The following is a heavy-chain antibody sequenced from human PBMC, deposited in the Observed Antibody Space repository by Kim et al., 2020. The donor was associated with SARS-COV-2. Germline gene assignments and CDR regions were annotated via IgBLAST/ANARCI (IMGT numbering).Heavy chain of an antibody. CDR3: GAVSTGRGCSDGVF. CDR1: GLTCNDHY. J-gene: IGHJ2*01. CDR2: IRNRANGETT. V-gene: IGHV3-72*01. D-gene: IGHD6-19*01. Sequence: GGSLRLSCAAAGLTCNDHYMDWVRQAPGEGLEWVGRIRNRANGETTEYAASVKGRFTSSRDDSKNSGYLHMNSLKTEDTAVYYCGAVSTGRGCSDGVFWG.